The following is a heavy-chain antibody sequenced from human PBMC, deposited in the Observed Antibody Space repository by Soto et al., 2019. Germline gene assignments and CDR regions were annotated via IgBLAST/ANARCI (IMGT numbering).Heavy chain of an antibody. Sequence: EVQLLESGGGLVQPGGSLRLSCAASGFTFSSYAMSWVRQAPGKGLEWVSAISGSGGSTYYADSVKGRFTISRDNSKNTLYLQMNSLRAEDTAVYYCARGFSSGWSRGGYFDYWGQGTLVTVSS. CDR3: ARGFSSGWSRGGYFDY. CDR2: ISGSGGST. CDR1: GFTFSSYA. V-gene: IGHV3-23*01. J-gene: IGHJ4*02. D-gene: IGHD6-19*01.